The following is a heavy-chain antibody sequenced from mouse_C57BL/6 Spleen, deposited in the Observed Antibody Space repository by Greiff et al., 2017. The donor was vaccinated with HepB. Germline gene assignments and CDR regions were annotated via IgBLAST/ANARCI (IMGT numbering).Heavy chain of an antibody. D-gene: IGHD1-1*01. CDR1: GFTFSNYW. CDR2: IRLKSDNYAT. V-gene: IGHV6-3*01. CDR3: TGLTVVH. Sequence: EVQGVESGGGLVQPGGSMKLSCVASGFTFSNYWMNWVRQSPEKGLEWVAQIRLKSDNYATHYAESVKGRFTISRDDSKSSVYLQMNNLRAEDTGIYYCTGLTVVHWGQGTLVTVSA. J-gene: IGHJ3*01.